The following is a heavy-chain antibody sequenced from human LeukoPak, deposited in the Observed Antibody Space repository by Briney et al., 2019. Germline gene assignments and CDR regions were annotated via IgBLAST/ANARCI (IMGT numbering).Heavy chain of an antibody. Sequence: GGSLRLSCAAAGFTFSSYGMHWVRQAPGKGLEWVAFIRYDGSNKYYADSVKGRFTISRDNSKNTLYLQMNSLRAEDTAVYYCATNRGVVVPAAANVDYWGQGTLVTVSS. CDR2: IRYDGSNK. V-gene: IGHV3-30*02. J-gene: IGHJ4*02. D-gene: IGHD2-2*01. CDR3: ATNRGVVVPAAANVDY. CDR1: GFTFSSYG.